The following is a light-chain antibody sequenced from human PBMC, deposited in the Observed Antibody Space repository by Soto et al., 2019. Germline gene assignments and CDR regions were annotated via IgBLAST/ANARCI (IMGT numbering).Light chain of an antibody. V-gene: IGKV1-5*01. CDR2: DAS. Sequence: DIQITQSPSTLSASVGDIVTITCRASQSISSWLAWYQQKPGKAPKLLIYDASSLESGVPSRFSGSGSGTEFTLTISSLQPDDFATYYCQQYNSYSPATFGQGTKLEIK. CDR3: QQYNSYSPAT. CDR1: QSISSW. J-gene: IGKJ2*01.